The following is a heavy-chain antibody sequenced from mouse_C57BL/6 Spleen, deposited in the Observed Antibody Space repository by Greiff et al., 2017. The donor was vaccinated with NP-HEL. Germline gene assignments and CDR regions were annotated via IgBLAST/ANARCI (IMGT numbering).Heavy chain of an antibody. CDR3: ARLTGYYGSSVDY. D-gene: IGHD1-1*01. CDR2: ISYDGSN. J-gene: IGHJ2*01. CDR1: GYSITSGYY. V-gene: IGHV3-6*01. Sequence: VQLKESGPGLVKPSQSLSLTCSVTGYSITSGYYWNWIRQFPGNKLEWMGYISYDGSNNYNPSLKNRISITRDTSKNQFFLKLNSVTTEDTATYYCARLTGYYGSSVDYWGQGTTLTVSS.